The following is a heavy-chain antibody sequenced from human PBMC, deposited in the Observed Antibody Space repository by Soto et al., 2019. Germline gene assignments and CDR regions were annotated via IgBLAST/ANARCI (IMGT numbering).Heavy chain of an antibody. V-gene: IGHV4-4*07. Sequence: SSETLSLTCTVSGFSSSSYYWSWILQPAGKGLEWIERIYTSGSTNYNPSLKSRVTMSVDTSKNQFSLKLSSVTAADTAVYYCARGRGYSYGPDFDYWGQGTLVTVSS. CDR2: IYTSGST. D-gene: IGHD5-18*01. CDR3: ARGRGYSYGPDFDY. J-gene: IGHJ4*02. CDR1: GFSSSSYY.